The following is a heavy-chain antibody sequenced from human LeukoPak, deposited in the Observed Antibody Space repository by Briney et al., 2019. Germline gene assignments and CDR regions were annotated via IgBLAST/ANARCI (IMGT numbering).Heavy chain of an antibody. Sequence: GASVKVSCKVSGYTLTELSMHWVRQAPGKGLEWMGGFDPEDGETIYAQKFQGRVTITADKSTSTACMELSSLRSEDTAVYYCARGPYYGSGFFGYWGQGTLVTVSS. D-gene: IGHD3-10*01. CDR3: ARGPYYGSGFFGY. V-gene: IGHV1-24*01. CDR2: FDPEDGET. J-gene: IGHJ4*02. CDR1: GYTLTELS.